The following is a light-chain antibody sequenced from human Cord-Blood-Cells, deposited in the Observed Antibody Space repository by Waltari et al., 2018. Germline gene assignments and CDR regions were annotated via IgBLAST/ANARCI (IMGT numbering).Light chain of an antibody. Sequence: EIVLTQSPATLSLSPGERATLSCRASQSVSSYLAWYQQQPGQAPRLLIYGASNRATGIPARFSGSGSGTDFTLTISSLEPEDFAVYYCQQRSNWPPTFGGGTKVEIK. CDR3: QQRSNWPPT. CDR2: GAS. J-gene: IGKJ4*01. V-gene: IGKV3-11*01. CDR1: QSVSSY.